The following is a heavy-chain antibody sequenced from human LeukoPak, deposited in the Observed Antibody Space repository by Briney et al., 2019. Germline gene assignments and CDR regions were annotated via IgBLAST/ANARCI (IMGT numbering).Heavy chain of an antibody. V-gene: IGHV4-34*01. CDR1: GGSFSGYY. CDR2: INHSGST. CDR3: ARSRVTGTTFFDY. Sequence: SETLSLTCAVYGGSFSGYYWSWIRQPPGKGLEWIGEINHSGSTNYNPSLKSRVTISVDTSKNQFSLKLSSVTAADTAVYYCARSRVTGTTFFDYWAREPWSPSPQ. D-gene: IGHD1-1*01. J-gene: IGHJ4*02.